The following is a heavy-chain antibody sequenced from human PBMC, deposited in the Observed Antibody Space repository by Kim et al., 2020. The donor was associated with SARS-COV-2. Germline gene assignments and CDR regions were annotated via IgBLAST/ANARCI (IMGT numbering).Heavy chain of an antibody. CDR1: GGSISSSSYY. V-gene: IGHV4-39*07. Sequence: SETLSLTCTVSGGSISSSSYYWGWIRQPPGKGLEWIGSIYYSGSTYYNPSLKSRVTISVDTSKNQFSLKLSSVTAADTAVYYCAREPMNYDYVWGSYRPEVFDYWGQGTLVTVSS. D-gene: IGHD3-16*02. CDR2: IYYSGST. CDR3: AREPMNYDYVWGSYRPEVFDY. J-gene: IGHJ4*02.